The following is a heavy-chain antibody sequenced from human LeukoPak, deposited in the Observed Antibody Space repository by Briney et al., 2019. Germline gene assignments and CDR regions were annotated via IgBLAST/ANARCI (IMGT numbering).Heavy chain of an antibody. V-gene: IGHV4-39*07. D-gene: IGHD1-26*01. CDR3: ARSSGSRYYIDY. Sequence: ETPCLTCAVSGGSMNSGIYYWGWIRQPPGQGLEWIGNMFYSGDTYYNPSLKSRVTISIDTSKSQFSLKLNSVTAADTAVYFCARSSGSRYYIDYWGQGTLDAVSS. CDR1: GGSMNSGIYY. CDR2: MFYSGDT. J-gene: IGHJ4*02.